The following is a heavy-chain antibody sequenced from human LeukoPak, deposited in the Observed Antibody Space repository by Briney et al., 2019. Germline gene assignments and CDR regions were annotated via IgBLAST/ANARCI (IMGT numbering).Heavy chain of an antibody. V-gene: IGHV4-59*01. J-gene: IGHJ4*02. CDR2: IYYSGST. D-gene: IGHD5-24*01. CDR3: ARDSDGYSRDY. Sequence: SETLSPTCTVSGGSISSYYWSWIRQPPGKGLEWIGYIYYSGSTNYNPSLKSRVTISVDTSKNQFSLKLSSVTAADTAVYYCARDSDGYSRDYWGQGTLVTVSS. CDR1: GGSISSYY.